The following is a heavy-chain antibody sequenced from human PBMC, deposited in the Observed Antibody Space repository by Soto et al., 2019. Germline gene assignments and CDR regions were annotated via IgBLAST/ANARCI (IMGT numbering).Heavy chain of an antibody. V-gene: IGHV4-34*01. D-gene: IGHD1-26*01. CDR2: INHSGST. CDR3: ARYRRGCWDWRNSGGYDGMDV. CDR1: GGSFSGYY. Sequence: PENLPLTYAVYGGSFSGYYWTWIRQPPGKGLEWIGEINHSGSTNYNASLKSRVTISVDTSKNQFSLKLRSVIAADTAVYYCARYRRGCWDWRNSGGYDGMDVWGQGQTVT. J-gene: IGHJ6*02.